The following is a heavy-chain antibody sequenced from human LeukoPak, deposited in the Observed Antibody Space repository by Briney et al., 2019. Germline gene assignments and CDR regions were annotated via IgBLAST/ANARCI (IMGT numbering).Heavy chain of an antibody. CDR1: GGTFSSYA. CDR3: ARSILYNWNYGVDY. J-gene: IGHJ4*02. Sequence: SVKVSCKASGGTFSSYAISWVRQAPGQGLEWMGGIIPIFGTANYAQKLQGRVTITADESTSTAYMELSSLRSEDTAVYYCARSILYNWNYGVDYWGQGTLVTVSS. D-gene: IGHD1-7*01. V-gene: IGHV1-69*13. CDR2: IIPIFGTA.